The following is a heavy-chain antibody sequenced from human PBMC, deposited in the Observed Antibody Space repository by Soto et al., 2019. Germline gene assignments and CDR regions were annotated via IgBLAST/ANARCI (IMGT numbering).Heavy chain of an antibody. CDR3: ARTSKFDY. Sequence: LSLTCAVYGVSLSNYYWSWIRQPPGKGLEWIGEINHSGSTNYNPSLKSRVTISVDTSKNQFSLNLSSVTAADTAVYYCARTSKFDYWGQGTLVTVSS. CDR2: INHSGST. D-gene: IGHD6-6*01. V-gene: IGHV4-34*01. CDR1: GVSLSNYY. J-gene: IGHJ4*02.